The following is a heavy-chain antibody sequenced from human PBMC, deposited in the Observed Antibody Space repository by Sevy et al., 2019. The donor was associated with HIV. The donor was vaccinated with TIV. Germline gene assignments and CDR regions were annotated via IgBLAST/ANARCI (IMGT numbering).Heavy chain of an antibody. CDR1: GFSVSSHA. J-gene: IGHJ4*02. CDR2: LSYDGGAQ. V-gene: IGHV3-30*04. CDR3: TRDAGYSVGWYPSNY. D-gene: IGHD6-19*01. Sequence: GGSLRLSCAASGFSVSSHAMHWVRQAPGKGLEWVALLSYDGGAQYYVDSLKGRFSISRDNSKNILYLQMNSLRPADTALYYCTRDAGYSVGWYPSNYWGQGTLVTVSS.